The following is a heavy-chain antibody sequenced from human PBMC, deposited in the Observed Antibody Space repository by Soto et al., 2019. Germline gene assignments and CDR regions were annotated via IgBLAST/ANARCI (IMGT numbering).Heavy chain of an antibody. V-gene: IGHV4-39*01. J-gene: IGHJ5*01. Sequence: PSETLSLTCTVSGGSISSSSYYWGWIRQPPGKGLEWIGTIYYSGSTYYSPSLKSRVTISVETSKNQFSLKLSSVTAADTAVYYCARHVSTIISPSHIYHGSIDSWGPGTLVTLSS. CDR2: IYYSGST. CDR3: ARHVSTIISPSHIYHGSIDS. D-gene: IGHD2-2*01. CDR1: GGSISSSSYY.